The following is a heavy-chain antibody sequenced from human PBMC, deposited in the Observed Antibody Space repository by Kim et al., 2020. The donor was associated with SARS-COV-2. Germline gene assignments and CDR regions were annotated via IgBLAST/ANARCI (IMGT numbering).Heavy chain of an antibody. V-gene: IGHV3-9*01. CDR1: GFNFGAYA. CDR3: TRDLSGLDCTSTTCYAYGMAV. D-gene: IGHD2-2*01. Sequence: GGSLRLSCVASGFNFGAYAMHWVRKAPGKGLEWVAGIWKSDNIYYADSVKGRFTISRDNAKNSLFLEMTGLRPEDTALYYCTRDLSGLDCTSTTCYAYGMAVWGQGTTVFVSS. CDR2: IWKSDNI. J-gene: IGHJ6*02.